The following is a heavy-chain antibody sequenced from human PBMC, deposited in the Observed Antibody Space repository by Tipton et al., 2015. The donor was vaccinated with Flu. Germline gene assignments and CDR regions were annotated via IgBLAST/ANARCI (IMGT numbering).Heavy chain of an antibody. CDR2: LYYTGST. D-gene: IGHD5-24*01. CDR3: ARQGRGEGATMDY. J-gene: IGHJ4*02. Sequence: TLSLTCTVSGGSINGYYWNWIRQPPGKGLEWIGYLYYTGSTNYNPSLKSRISITVDTSKNQFSLKVTSGTAADTAVYYCARQGRGEGATMDYWGPGTLVTVSS. V-gene: IGHV4-59*08. CDR1: GGSINGYY.